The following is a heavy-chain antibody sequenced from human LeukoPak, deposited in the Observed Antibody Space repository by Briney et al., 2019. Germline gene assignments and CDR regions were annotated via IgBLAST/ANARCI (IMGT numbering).Heavy chain of an antibody. V-gene: IGHV3-53*01. D-gene: IGHD3-10*01. CDR2: IYTDGNI. CDR1: GFTVSGNY. CDR3: AKASPHYYGSGSYYLNPFDP. Sequence: GGSLRLSCTASGFTVSGNYMNWVRQAPGKGLEWVSVIYTDGNIYYADSVRGRFTISKDNSKNTLYLQMNSLRAEDTAVYYCAKASPHYYGSGSYYLNPFDPWGQGTLVTVSS. J-gene: IGHJ5*02.